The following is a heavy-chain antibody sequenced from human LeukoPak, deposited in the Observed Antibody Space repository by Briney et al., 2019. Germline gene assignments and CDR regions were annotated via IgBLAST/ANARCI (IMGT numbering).Heavy chain of an antibody. J-gene: IGHJ4*02. CDR2: ISGSGGST. V-gene: IGHV3-23*01. CDR3: SRGPLQCEHGAFEY. CDR1: GFTFSTYA. D-gene: IGHD4-11*01. Sequence: GGSLRLSCAASGFTFSTYAMTWVRQAPGKGLQWVSSISGSGGSTYYPDSMKGRFTISRDNSENTVYLQMNSLRAEDTAVYYCSRGPLQCEHGAFEYWGQGTLVTVSS.